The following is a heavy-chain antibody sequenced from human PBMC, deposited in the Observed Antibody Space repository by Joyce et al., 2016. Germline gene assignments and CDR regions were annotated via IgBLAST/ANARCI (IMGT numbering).Heavy chain of an antibody. Sequence: HLQESGPGLVKPSETLSLTCPISGDSFSDTSYYWSWIRQPPGKGLEWLGFIYNSETTHYTPSLGGRLSISAGAAKKQFSLRLTSVTSADTAVYYCATSLPSRVGGFQFFGLDVWGQGTTVIVS. CDR3: ATSLPSRVGGFQFFGLDV. CDR2: IYNSETT. CDR1: GDSFSDTSYY. V-gene: IGHV4-61*01. J-gene: IGHJ6*02. D-gene: IGHD3-10*01.